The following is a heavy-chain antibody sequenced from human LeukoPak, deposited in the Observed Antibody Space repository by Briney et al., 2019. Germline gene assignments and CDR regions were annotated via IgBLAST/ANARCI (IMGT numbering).Heavy chain of an antibody. CDR3: ARVVYYYYGMDV. CDR1: GGSFSGYY. J-gene: IGHJ6*02. CDR2: INHSGST. Sequence: SETLSLTCAVYGGSFSGYYWSWSRQPPGKGLEWIGEINHSGSTNYNPSLKSRVTISVDTSKNQFSLKLSSVTAADTAVYYCARVVYYYYGMDVWGQGTTVTVSS. V-gene: IGHV4-34*01. D-gene: IGHD2-15*01.